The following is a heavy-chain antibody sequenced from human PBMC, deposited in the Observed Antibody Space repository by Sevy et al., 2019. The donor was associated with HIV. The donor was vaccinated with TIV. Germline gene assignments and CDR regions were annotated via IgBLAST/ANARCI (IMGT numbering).Heavy chain of an antibody. V-gene: IGHV4-59*01. CDR1: GGSISSYY. J-gene: IGHJ5*02. CDR3: TRAPPVRSGDDSLNWFDP. D-gene: IGHD5-12*01. CDR2: IHYTGSA. Sequence: SETLSLTCTVSGGSISSYYWSWIRQPPGKGLEYIGYIHYTGSANYNPSLKSRVTISVDTSKNQFSPKLSSVTAAETAVYYCTRAPPVRSGDDSLNWFDPWGQGSLVTVSS.